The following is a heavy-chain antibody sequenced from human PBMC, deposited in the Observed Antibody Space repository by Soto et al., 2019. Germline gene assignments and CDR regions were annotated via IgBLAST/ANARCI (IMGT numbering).Heavy chain of an antibody. D-gene: IGHD6-19*01. CDR1: GYTFTSYY. J-gene: IGHJ6*02. CDR3: QLGDSSGWYGYYYYYGMDV. Sequence: QVQLVQSGAEVKKPGASVKVSCKASGYTFTSYYMHWVRQAPGQGLEWMGIINPSGGSTSYAQKFQGRDTMTRDKSSSTVYKELSSLRSEDKAEYYCQLGDSSGWYGYYYYYGMDVWGQGTKVTVSS. CDR2: INPSGGST. V-gene: IGHV1-46*01.